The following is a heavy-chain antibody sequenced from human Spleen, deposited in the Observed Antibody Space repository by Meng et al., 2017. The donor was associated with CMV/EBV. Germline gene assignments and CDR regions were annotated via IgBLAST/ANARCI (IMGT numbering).Heavy chain of an antibody. D-gene: IGHD5-12*01. Sequence: ASVKVSCKASGGTFSSYAISWVRQAPGQGLEWMGWISAYNGNTNYAQKLQGRVTMTTDTSTSTAYMELRSLRSDDTAVYYCARDITRSGYDSGRYYFDYWGQGTLVTVSS. CDR3: ARDITRSGYDSGRYYFDY. CDR1: GGTFSSYA. V-gene: IGHV1-18*01. CDR2: ISAYNGNT. J-gene: IGHJ4*02.